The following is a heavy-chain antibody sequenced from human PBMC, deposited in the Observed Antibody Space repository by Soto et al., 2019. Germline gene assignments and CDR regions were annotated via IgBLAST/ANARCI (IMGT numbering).Heavy chain of an antibody. D-gene: IGHD1-26*01. CDR2: IIPIFGTA. Sequence: SVKVSCKASGGTFSSYAISWVRQAPGQGLEWMGGIIPIFGTANYAQKFQGRVTITADESTSTAYMELSSLRSEDTAVYYCATDSSSPAGALQKHSYWGQGTLVTVSS. V-gene: IGHV1-69*13. J-gene: IGHJ4*02. CDR3: ATDSSSPAGALQKHSY. CDR1: GGTFSSYA.